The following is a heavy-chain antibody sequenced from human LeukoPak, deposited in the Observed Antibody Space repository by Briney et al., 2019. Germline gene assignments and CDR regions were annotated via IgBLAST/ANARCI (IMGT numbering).Heavy chain of an antibody. V-gene: IGHV3-23*01. Sequence: PGGSLRLSCAASGFTFSSYAMSWVRQAPGKGLEWVSAISGSGGSTYYADSVKGRFTISRDNSKNTLYLQMNSLRAEDTAVYYCASSEVDCYDSSGYPYWGQGTLVTVSS. CDR2: ISGSGGST. CDR3: ASSEVDCYDSSGYPY. CDR1: GFTFSSYA. J-gene: IGHJ4*02. D-gene: IGHD3-22*01.